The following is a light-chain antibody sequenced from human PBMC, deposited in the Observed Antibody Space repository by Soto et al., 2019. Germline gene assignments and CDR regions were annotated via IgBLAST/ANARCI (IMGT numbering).Light chain of an antibody. CDR2: EVS. V-gene: IGLV2-14*01. CDR3: SSYTSRSTPV. Sequence: QSALTQPASVSGSPGQSITISRTGTSSDVGTYKYVSWYQQLPGKAPKLMIYEVSNRPSGVSNRFSGSKSGNTASLTISELQAEDEADYYCSSYTSRSTPVFGGGTKLTVL. CDR1: SSDVGTYKY. J-gene: IGLJ2*01.